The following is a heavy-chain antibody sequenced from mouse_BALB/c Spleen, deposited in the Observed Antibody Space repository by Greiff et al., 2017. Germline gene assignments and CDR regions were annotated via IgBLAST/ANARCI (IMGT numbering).Heavy chain of an antibody. CDR3: ARSGTGPYAMDY. CDR1: GFTFSSFG. CDR2: ISSGSSTI. J-gene: IGHJ4*01. V-gene: IGHV5-17*02. D-gene: IGHD4-1*01. Sequence: EVHLVESGGGLVQPGGSRKLSCAASGFTFSSFGMHWVRQAPEKGLEWVAYISSGSSTIYYADTVKGRFTISRDNPKNTLFLQMTSLRSEDTAMYYCARSGTGPYAMDYWGQGTSVTVSS.